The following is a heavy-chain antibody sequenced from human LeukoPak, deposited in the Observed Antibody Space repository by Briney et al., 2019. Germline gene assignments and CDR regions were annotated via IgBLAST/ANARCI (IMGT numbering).Heavy chain of an antibody. J-gene: IGHJ3*02. V-gene: IGHV3-64*01. CDR2: ISSNGGNT. CDR3: ARGYGSGSYYGAIYGLDHDAFDI. Sequence: GGSLRLSCAASGFTFSSYAMYWVRQAPGKGLEYVSAISSNGGNTYYANSVKGRFTISRDNSKNTLYLQMGGLRADDMAVYYCARGYGSGSYYGAIYGLDHDAFDIWGQGTLVTVSS. CDR1: GFTFSSYA. D-gene: IGHD3-10*01.